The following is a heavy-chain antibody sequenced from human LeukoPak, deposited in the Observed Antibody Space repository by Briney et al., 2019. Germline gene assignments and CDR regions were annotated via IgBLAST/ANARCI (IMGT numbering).Heavy chain of an antibody. J-gene: IGHJ4*02. V-gene: IGHV3-23*01. CDR3: AIAPATVVVIPYFDY. CDR2: ISGSGGST. D-gene: IGHD3-22*01. CDR1: GFTISSYA. Sequence: AESLRLSCAASGFTISSYAMSWVRQAPGKGLEWVSAISGSGGSTYYADPVKGRFIISRDNSKNTLYLQMNSLRADDTAVYYCAIAPATVVVIPYFDYWGQGTLVTVSS.